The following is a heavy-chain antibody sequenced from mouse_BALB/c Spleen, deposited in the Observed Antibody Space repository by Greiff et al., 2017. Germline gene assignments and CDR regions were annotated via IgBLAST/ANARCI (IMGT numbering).Heavy chain of an antibody. D-gene: IGHD2-10*02. CDR3: ARREYGNYEYFDV. Sequence: VQLQQSGAELVKPGASVKLSCKASGYTFTSYYMYWVKQKPGQGLEWIGYINPYNDGTKYNEKFKGKATLTSDKSSSTAYMELSSLTSEDSAVYYCARREYGNYEYFDVWGAGTAVTVSS. V-gene: IGHV1-14*01. CDR2: INPYNDGT. J-gene: IGHJ1*01. CDR1: GYTFTSYY.